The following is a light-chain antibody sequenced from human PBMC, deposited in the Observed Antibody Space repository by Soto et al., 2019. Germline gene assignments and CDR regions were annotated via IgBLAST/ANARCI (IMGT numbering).Light chain of an antibody. Sequence: QSVLTQPPSASGTPGQRVTISCSGSSSNIGSKTVNWYQQLPGTAPKLLIYSNNQRPSGVPDRFSGSKSGTSASLAISGLQSEDEADYHCAAWDDSLNGVVVGGGTKLTVL. V-gene: IGLV1-44*01. CDR3: AAWDDSLNGVV. J-gene: IGLJ2*01. CDR2: SNN. CDR1: SSNIGSKT.